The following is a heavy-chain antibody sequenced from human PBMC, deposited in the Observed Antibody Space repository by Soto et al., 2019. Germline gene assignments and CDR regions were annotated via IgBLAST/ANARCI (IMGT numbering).Heavy chain of an antibody. Sequence: ASVKVSCKASGYTFTSYGISWVRQAPGQGLEWMGWISAYNGNTNYAQKLQGRVTMTKDTSTSTAYMELRSLRSDDTAVYYCARDNGLRYFDWLAYYYYYGMDVCGQGTTVTVSS. D-gene: IGHD3-9*01. CDR2: ISAYNGNT. V-gene: IGHV1-18*01. J-gene: IGHJ6*02. CDR1: GYTFTSYG. CDR3: ARDNGLRYFDWLAYYYYYGMDV.